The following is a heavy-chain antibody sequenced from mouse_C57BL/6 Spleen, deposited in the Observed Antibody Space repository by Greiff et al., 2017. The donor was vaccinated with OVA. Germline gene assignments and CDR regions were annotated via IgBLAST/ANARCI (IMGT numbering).Heavy chain of an antibody. CDR3: ARHGGSSSYYYAMDY. CDR2: IWSDGST. CDR1: GFSLTSYG. D-gene: IGHD1-3*01. V-gene: IGHV2-6-1*01. Sequence: VQLKESGPGLVAPSQSLSITCTVSGFSLTSYGVHWVRQPPGKGLEWLVVIWSDGSTTYNSALKSRLSISKDNSKSQVFLKMNSLQTDDTAMYYCARHGGSSSYYYAMDYWGQGTSVTVSS. J-gene: IGHJ4*01.